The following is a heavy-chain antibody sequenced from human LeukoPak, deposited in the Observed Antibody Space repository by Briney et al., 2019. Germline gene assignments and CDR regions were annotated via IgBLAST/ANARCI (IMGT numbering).Heavy chain of an antibody. V-gene: IGHV3-23*01. J-gene: IGHJ4*02. CDR3: AKDRETAPYYYDSSGYYDY. D-gene: IGHD3-22*01. CDR2: ISGSGDYT. Sequence: GGSLRLSCAASGFTFSYYVMGWVHQAPGKGLEGVSTISGSGDYTYYADSVKGRFTISRDNSKNTLYLQMSRLRAEDTAVFYCAKDRETAPYYYDSSGYYDYWAREPWSPSPQ. CDR1: GFTFSYYV.